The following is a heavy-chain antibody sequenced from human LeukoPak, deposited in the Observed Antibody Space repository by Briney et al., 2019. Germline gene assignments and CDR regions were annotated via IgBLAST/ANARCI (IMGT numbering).Heavy chain of an antibody. J-gene: IGHJ4*02. Sequence: GGSLRLSCAASGFSFSNYAMNWVRQAPGKGLEWVSTITGSGGTTHYAASVKGRFTISRDNSKNTLYLQMNSLRADDTAVYYCAKGLKPAMASRSNYFDYWGQGALVTVSS. CDR2: ITGSGGTT. CDR3: AKGLKPAMASRSNYFDY. D-gene: IGHD2-8*01. V-gene: IGHV3-23*01. CDR1: GFSFSNYA.